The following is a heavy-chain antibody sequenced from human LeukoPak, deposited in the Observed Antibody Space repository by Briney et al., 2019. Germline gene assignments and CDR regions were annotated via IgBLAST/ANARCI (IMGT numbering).Heavy chain of an antibody. J-gene: IGHJ4*02. V-gene: IGHV1-3*01. CDR2: ISAGNGNT. CDR1: GYTFTSYY. Sequence: ASVKVSCKASGYTFTSYYMHWVRQAPGQRLEWMGWISAGNGNTKYSQNFQGRVTFISNTSATTAFMELSSLRSEDAAVYYCARDSGSGSNDYWGQGTLVTVSS. CDR3: ARDSGSGSNDY. D-gene: IGHD1-26*01.